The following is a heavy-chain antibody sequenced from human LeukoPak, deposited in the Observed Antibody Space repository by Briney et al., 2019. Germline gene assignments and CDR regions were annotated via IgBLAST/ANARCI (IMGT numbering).Heavy chain of an antibody. Sequence: GASGKVSCKASGYTFTRFDINWVRQATGQGLEWMGWMNPNSGDAGSVQKFQGRVTMTKNTAISTAYMELSSLSSEDTAVYYCARGRGAVAGNDYWGQGTLVTVSS. CDR1: GYTFTRFD. V-gene: IGHV1-8*01. D-gene: IGHD6-19*01. J-gene: IGHJ4*02. CDR2: MNPNSGDA. CDR3: ARGRGAVAGNDY.